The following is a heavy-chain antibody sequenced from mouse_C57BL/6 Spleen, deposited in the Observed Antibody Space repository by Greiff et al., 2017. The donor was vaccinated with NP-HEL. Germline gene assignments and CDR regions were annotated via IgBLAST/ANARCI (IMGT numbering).Heavy chain of an antibody. CDR3: TRDEDYAMDY. V-gene: IGHV1-15*01. Sequence: VQLQQSGAELVRPGASVTLSCKASGYTFTDYEMHWVKQTPVHGLEWIGAIDPETGGTAYNQKFKGKAILTADKSSSTAYMELRSLTSEDSAVYYCTRDEDYAMDYWGQGTSVTVSS. CDR1: GYTFTDYE. CDR2: IDPETGGT. J-gene: IGHJ4*01.